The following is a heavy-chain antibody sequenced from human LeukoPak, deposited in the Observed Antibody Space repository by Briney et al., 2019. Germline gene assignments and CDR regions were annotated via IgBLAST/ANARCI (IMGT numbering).Heavy chain of an antibody. CDR3: AKGRYGDYYDGFDV. CDR1: GFTFSNYA. Sequence: GGSLRLSCAASGFTFSNYAMNWVRQAPGKGLEWVSTIRGSGSDTYYVDSVKGRFIMSRDNSKDMLFLQMTGPRAEDTALYYCAKGRYGDYYDGFDVWGQGTLVTVSS. CDR2: IRGSGSDT. D-gene: IGHD4-17*01. V-gene: IGHV3-23*01. J-gene: IGHJ3*01.